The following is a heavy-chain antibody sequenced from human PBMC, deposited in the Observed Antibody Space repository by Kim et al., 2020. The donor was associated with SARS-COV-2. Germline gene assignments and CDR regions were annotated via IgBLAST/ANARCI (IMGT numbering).Heavy chain of an antibody. CDR2: IYYSGST. Sequence: SETLSLTCTVSGGSISSSSYYWGWIRQPPGKGLEWIGSIYYSGSTYYNPSLKSRVTISVDTSKNQFSLKLSSVTAADTAVYYCHRTQRYCSSTSCYEYFDYWGQGTLVTVSS. CDR3: HRTQRYCSSTSCYEYFDY. V-gene: IGHV4-39*01. J-gene: IGHJ4*02. CDR1: GGSISSSSYY. D-gene: IGHD2-2*01.